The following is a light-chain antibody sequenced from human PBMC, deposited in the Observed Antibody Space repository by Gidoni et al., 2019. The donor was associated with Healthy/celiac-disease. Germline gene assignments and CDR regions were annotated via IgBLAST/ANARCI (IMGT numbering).Light chain of an antibody. CDR1: QRDSSY. J-gene: IGKJ4*01. Sequence: EIVLTQSPATLSLSTGDRATLSCRAIQRDSSYLAWYQQKQGQAPRLLIYDASNRATGIQARFSGSGSGTGFNVTISSLEPEDLAVYYCQQRNNWLTFGGGTKVEIK. CDR3: QQRNNWLT. CDR2: DAS. V-gene: IGKV3-11*01.